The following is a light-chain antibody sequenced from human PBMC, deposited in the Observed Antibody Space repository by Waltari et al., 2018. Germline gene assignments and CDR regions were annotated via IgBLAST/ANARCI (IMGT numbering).Light chain of an antibody. V-gene: IGKV3-20*01. Sequence: EIVLTQSPGTLSLSPGERATLSCSASQSVSSSYLAWYQQKPGQAPRLLIYGASSRATGIPDRFSGSESGTDFTLTISRLEPEDFAVYYCQQYGSSPRTFGQGTKVEIK. CDR2: GAS. J-gene: IGKJ1*01. CDR1: QSVSSSY. CDR3: QQYGSSPRT.